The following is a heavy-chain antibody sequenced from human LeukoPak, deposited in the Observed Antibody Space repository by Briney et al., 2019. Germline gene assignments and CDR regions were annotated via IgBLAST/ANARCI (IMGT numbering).Heavy chain of an antibody. CDR3: ARASLGYCSGGSCLYYYYYMDV. CDR1: GFTFSSYS. V-gene: IGHV3-21*01. CDR2: ISSSSSYI. J-gene: IGHJ6*03. Sequence: PGGSLRLSCAASGFTFSSYSMNWVRQAPGKGLEWVSSISSSSSYIYYADSVKGRFTISRDNAKNSLYLQMNSLRAEDTAVYYCARASLGYCSGGSCLYYYYYMDVWGKGTTVTISS. D-gene: IGHD2-15*01.